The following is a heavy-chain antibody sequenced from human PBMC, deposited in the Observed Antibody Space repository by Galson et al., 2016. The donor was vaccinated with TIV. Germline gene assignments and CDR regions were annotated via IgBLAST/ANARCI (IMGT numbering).Heavy chain of an antibody. J-gene: IGHJ4*02. CDR3: ARLVVVLVNFDS. D-gene: IGHD2-21*01. CDR1: GGSMTNDDYY. Sequence: TLSLTCTVSGGSMTNDDYYWSWVRQSPGEGLEWIGYIHYSGSTDYNPSLKNRVAISADTSKNQFSLNLNSVTAADTAVYYCARLVVVLVNFDSWGQGALVTVSS. CDR2: IHYSGST. V-gene: IGHV4-30-4*08.